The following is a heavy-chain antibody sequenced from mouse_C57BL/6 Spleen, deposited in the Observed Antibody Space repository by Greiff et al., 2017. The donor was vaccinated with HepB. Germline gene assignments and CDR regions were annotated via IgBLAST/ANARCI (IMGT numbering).Heavy chain of an antibody. D-gene: IGHD1-2*01. CDR2: IDPSDSYT. V-gene: IGHV1-69*01. Sequence: VQLQQPGAELVMPGASVKLSCKASGYTFTSYWMHWVKQRPGQGLEWIGEIDPSDSYTNYNQKFKGKSTLTVDKSSSTAYMQLSSLTSEDSAVSYCAIDYGHWYFDVWGTGTTVTVSS. CDR3: AIDYGHWYFDV. CDR1: GYTFTSYW. J-gene: IGHJ1*03.